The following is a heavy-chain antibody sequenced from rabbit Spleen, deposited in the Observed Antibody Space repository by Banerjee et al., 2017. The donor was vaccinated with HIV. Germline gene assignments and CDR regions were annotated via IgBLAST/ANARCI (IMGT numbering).Heavy chain of an antibody. CDR3: ARDTGSSFSSYGMDL. CDR2: IDAGSSDFT. CDR1: GISFGISDY. D-gene: IGHD8-1*01. Sequence: QSLEESGGDLVKPGAALTLTCKASGISFGISDYMCWVRQAPGKGLEWIACIDAGSSDFTYHANWAKGRFTISKTSSTTVTLQATSLTVADTATYFCARDTGSSFSSYGMDLWGQGTLVTVS. V-gene: IGHV1S40*01. J-gene: IGHJ6*01.